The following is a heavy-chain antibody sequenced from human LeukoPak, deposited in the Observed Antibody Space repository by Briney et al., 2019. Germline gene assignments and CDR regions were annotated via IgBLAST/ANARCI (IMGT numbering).Heavy chain of an antibody. CDR3: ARGYYDILTGSSFDY. V-gene: IGHV3-66*01. D-gene: IGHD3-9*01. J-gene: IGHJ4*02. Sequence: GGSLRLSCAASGFTFSDYYMSWVRQAPGKGLEWVSVIYSGGSTYYADSVKGRFTISRDNSKNTLYLQMNSLRAEDTAVYYCARGYYDILTGSSFDYWGQGTLVTVSS. CDR1: GFTFSDYY. CDR2: IYSGGST.